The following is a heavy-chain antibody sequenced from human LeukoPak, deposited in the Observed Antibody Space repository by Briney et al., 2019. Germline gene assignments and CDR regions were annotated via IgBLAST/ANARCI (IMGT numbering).Heavy chain of an antibody. Sequence: PGGSLRLSCAASFSTFNKAWVNWVRQAPGKGLEWVGRIKSRADGGTTDYATPVKDRFTISRDDSENTAFLQMNSLKTEDTAIYYCSTHPTSGFWGQGTLVTVSS. CDR1: FSTFNKAW. J-gene: IGHJ4*02. CDR3: STHPTSGF. CDR2: IKSRADGGTT. V-gene: IGHV3-15*07. D-gene: IGHD2-15*01.